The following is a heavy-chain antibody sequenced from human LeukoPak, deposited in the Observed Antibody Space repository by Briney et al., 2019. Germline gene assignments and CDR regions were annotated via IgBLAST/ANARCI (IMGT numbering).Heavy chain of an antibody. CDR1: GFTFSSYA. J-gene: IGHJ5*02. CDR2: ISYDGSNK. V-gene: IGHV3-30*04. CDR3: ARDGGYSGYDLWFDP. Sequence: PGRSLRLSCAASGFTFSSYAMHWVRQAPGKGLEWVAVISYDGSNKYYADSVKGRFTISRDNSKNTLYLQMNSLRAEDTAVHYCARDGGYSGYDLWFDPWGQGTLVTVSS. D-gene: IGHD5-12*01.